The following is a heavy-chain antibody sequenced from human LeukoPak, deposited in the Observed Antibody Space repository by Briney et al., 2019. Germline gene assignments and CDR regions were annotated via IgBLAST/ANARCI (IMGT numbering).Heavy chain of an antibody. Sequence: AGGSLRLSCAASGFTFSSYAMSWVRQAPGKGLEWVSAIIGSGGSTYYADSVKGRFTISRDNSKNTLYLQMNSLRAEDTAVYYCAKQRQYVDTAMVYWGQGTLVTVSS. CDR1: GFTFSSYA. J-gene: IGHJ4*02. CDR2: IIGSGGST. D-gene: IGHD5-18*01. CDR3: AKQRQYVDTAMVY. V-gene: IGHV3-23*01.